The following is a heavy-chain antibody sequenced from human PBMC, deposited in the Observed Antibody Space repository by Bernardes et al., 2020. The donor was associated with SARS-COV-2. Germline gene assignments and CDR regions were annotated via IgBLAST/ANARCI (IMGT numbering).Heavy chain of an antibody. J-gene: IGHJ6*02. CDR3: ASRVDTASYYNGMDV. CDR2: IDPSDSYT. Sequence: GESLKISCKGSGYSFTSYWISWVRQMPGKGLEWMGRIDPSDSYTNYSPSFQGHVTISADKSISTAYLQWSSLKASDTAMYYCASRVDTASYYNGMDVWGQGTTITISS. V-gene: IGHV5-10-1*01. D-gene: IGHD5-18*01. CDR1: GYSFTSYW.